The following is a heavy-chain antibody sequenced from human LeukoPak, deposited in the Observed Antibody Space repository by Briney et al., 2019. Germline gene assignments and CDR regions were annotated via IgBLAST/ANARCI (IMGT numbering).Heavy chain of an antibody. Sequence: GASLRVSCAASGFTFSSYAMSWVRQAPGKGLEWVSAISGSGGSTYYADSVKGRFTISRDNSKNTLYLQMNSLRAEDTAVYYCAKGYSGYDYYFDYWGQGTLVTVSS. V-gene: IGHV3-23*01. CDR1: GFTFSSYA. CDR3: AKGYSGYDYYFDY. CDR2: ISGSGGST. J-gene: IGHJ4*02. D-gene: IGHD5-12*01.